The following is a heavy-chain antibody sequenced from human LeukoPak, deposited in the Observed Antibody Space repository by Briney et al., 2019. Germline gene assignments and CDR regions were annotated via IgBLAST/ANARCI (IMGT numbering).Heavy chain of an antibody. D-gene: IGHD3-9*01. V-gene: IGHV3-30*02. Sequence: PGGSLRLSCAASGFTFSSYGMHWVRQAPGKGLEWVAFIRYDGSNKYYADSVKGRFTISRDNSKNTLYLQMNSLRAEDTAVYYCAKDRNRNYDILTGYWNYYYYYMDVWGKGTTVTISS. CDR2: IRYDGSNK. J-gene: IGHJ6*03. CDR3: AKDRNRNYDILTGYWNYYYYYMDV. CDR1: GFTFSSYG.